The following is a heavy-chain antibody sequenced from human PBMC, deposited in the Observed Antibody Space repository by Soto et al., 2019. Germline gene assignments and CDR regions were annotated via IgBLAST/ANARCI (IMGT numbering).Heavy chain of an antibody. J-gene: IGHJ4*02. D-gene: IGHD3-22*01. CDR3: ARLGGYVSVGYYYLWDS. CDR2: INYSGTT. V-gene: IGHV4-39*01. Sequence: SETLSLTCSVSDGSMNSDSYYWGWIRQPPGKGLEWIGVINYSGTTFHNVSLKSRVTMSVESSRNQLSLKLTSVTAADTAVYYCARLGGYVSVGYYYLWDSWGQGTLVTVSS. CDR1: DGSMNSDSYY.